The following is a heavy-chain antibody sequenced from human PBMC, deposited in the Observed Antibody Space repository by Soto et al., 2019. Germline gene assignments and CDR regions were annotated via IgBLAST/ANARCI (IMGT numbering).Heavy chain of an antibody. D-gene: IGHD4-4*01. CDR3: AGDPDSHYNDSHASSYP. J-gene: IGHJ5*02. Sequence: ASVKVSCKASGGTFSSYAISWVRQAPGQGLEWMGRISAYNGNTNYAQKLQGRVTMSTDKSTSTAYMELTGLRSDDTAVYYCAGDPDSHYNDSHASSYPWGQGTLVTVSS. CDR2: ISAYNGNT. V-gene: IGHV1-18*01. CDR1: GGTFSSYA.